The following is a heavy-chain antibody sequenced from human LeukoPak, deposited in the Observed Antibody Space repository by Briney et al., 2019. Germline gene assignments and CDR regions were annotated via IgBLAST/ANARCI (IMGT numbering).Heavy chain of an antibody. CDR3: ATPGLRLGELSPHYYYYYGMDV. CDR2: MNPNSGNT. J-gene: IGHJ6*02. V-gene: IGHV1-8*01. D-gene: IGHD3-16*02. CDR1: GYTFTSYD. Sequence: ASVKVSCKASGYTFTSYDINWVRQATGQGLEWMGWMNPNSGNTGYAQKFQGRVTMTRNTSISTAYMELSSLRSEDTAVYYCATPGLRLGELSPHYYYYYGMDVWGQGTTVIVSS.